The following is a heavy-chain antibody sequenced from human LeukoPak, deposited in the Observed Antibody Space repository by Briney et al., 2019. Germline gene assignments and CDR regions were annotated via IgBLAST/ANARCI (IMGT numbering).Heavy chain of an antibody. V-gene: IGHV6-1*01. J-gene: IGHJ4*02. CDR1: GDSVSSNSAA. CDR2: TYFRSKWYN. CDR3: ARGLPRFLDY. D-gene: IGHD3-3*01. Sequence: SQTLSLTCAISGDSVSSNSAAWNWIRQSPSRGLEWLGRTYFRSKWYNDYAVSVKSRITINADTSKNQSSLQLNSVTAEDTAVYYCARGLPRFLDYWGQGTLVTVSS.